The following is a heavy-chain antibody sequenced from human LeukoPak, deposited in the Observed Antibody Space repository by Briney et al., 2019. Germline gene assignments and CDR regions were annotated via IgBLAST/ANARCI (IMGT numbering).Heavy chain of an antibody. CDR2: IYTSGVT. V-gene: IGHV4-4*07. Sequence: SETLSLTCTVSGGSMSSFYWDWIRQPAGKGLQWIGRIYTSGVTNYNPSLKSRVIMSVDTSKNQFSLKLSSVTAADTAVYYCAREWTSGDGSGYPYYFVYWGPGTLVTVSS. D-gene: IGHD3-22*01. J-gene: IGHJ4*02. CDR1: GGSMSSFY. CDR3: AREWTSGDGSGYPYYFVY.